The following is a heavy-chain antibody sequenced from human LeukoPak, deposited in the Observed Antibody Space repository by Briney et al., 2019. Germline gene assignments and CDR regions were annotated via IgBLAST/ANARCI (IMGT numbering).Heavy chain of an antibody. CDR1: GFTFSSYW. D-gene: IGHD1-1*01. Sequence: GGSLRLSCAASGFTFSSYWMTWVRQAPGKGPEWVAKISPDGGVSQYVDSVKGRFTISRDNSKNSLSLHMSSLRVEDTALYFCAKEEFWRFDFWGQGTLVTVS. J-gene: IGHJ4*02. CDR2: ISPDGGVS. V-gene: IGHV3-7*03. CDR3: AKEEFWRFDF.